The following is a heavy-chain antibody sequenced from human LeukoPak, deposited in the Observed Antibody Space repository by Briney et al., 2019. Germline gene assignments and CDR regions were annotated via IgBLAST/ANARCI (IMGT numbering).Heavy chain of an antibody. J-gene: IGHJ3*02. Sequence: ASVKVSCKVSGYTLTELSMHWVRQAPGKGLEWMGGFDPEDGETIYAQKFQGRVTMTEDTSTDTAYMELSSLRSEDTAVYYCASSDIAAAGLGAFDIWGQGTMVTVSS. CDR2: FDPEDGET. V-gene: IGHV1-24*01. D-gene: IGHD6-13*01. CDR3: ASSDIAAAGLGAFDI. CDR1: GYTLTELS.